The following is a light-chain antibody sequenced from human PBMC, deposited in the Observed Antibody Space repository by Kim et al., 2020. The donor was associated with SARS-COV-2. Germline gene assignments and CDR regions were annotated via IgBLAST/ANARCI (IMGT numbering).Light chain of an antibody. V-gene: IGLV2-11*01. CDR3: CSYAGSYTPCV. CDR2: DVS. CDR1: SSDVGGYNY. J-gene: IGLJ1*01. Sequence: QSALTQPRSVSGSPGQIVTISCTGTSSDVGGYNYVSWYQQHPGKAPILMIYDVSKRPSGVPDRFSGSKSGNTASLTISGLQAEDEADYYCCSYAGSYTPCVFGTGTKVTVL.